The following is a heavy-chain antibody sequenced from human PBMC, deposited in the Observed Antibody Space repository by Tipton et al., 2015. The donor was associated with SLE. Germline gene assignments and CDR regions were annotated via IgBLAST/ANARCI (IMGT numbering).Heavy chain of an antibody. D-gene: IGHD1-26*01. Sequence: GSLRLSCAASGFTFSSYWMHWVRQAPGKGLVWVSRINSDGSSTSYADSVKGRFTISRDNAKNTLYLQMNSLRAEDTAVYYCARDWSVVGAVDYWGQGTLVTVSS. V-gene: IGHV3-74*01. CDR1: GFTFSSYW. CDR2: INSDGSST. CDR3: ARDWSVVGAVDY. J-gene: IGHJ4*02.